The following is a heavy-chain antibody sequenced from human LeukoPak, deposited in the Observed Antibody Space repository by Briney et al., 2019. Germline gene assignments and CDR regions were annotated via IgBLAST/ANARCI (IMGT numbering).Heavy chain of an antibody. V-gene: IGHV4-59*11. CDR1: GGSISSHY. CDR2: IYYSGST. J-gene: IGHJ6*03. Sequence: SETLSLTCTVSGGSISSHYWSWIRQPPGKGLEWIGYIYYSGSTNYNPSLKSRVTISVDTSKNQFSLKLSSVTAADTAVYYCARVGSSSTAALYYYCMDVWGKGTTVTVSS. CDR3: ARVGSSSTAALYYYCMDV. D-gene: IGHD2-2*01.